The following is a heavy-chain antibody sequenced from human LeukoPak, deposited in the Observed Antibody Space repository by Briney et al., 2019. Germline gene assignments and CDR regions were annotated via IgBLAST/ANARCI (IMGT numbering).Heavy chain of an antibody. J-gene: IGHJ4*02. CDR2: LLYEGSNT. V-gene: IGHV3-30-3*01. CDR1: GFTFRNYA. CDR3: AKGDVVAPIHY. D-gene: IGHD2-21*01. Sequence: PGGSLRLSCVASGFTFRNYAMHWVRQAPGKGLEWVAVLLYEGSNTYYADSVKGRFTVSRDNYKNTLYLQMNSLREDDTALYYCAKGDVVAPIHYWGQGTLITVSS.